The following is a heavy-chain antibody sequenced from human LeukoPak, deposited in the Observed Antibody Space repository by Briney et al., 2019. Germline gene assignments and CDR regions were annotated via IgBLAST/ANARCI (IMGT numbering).Heavy chain of an antibody. CDR3: ARGGPLGSSSINYMDV. Sequence: GASVKVSCKASGYTFTSYYMHWVRQAPGQGLEWMGIINPSGGSTGYAQKFQGRVTMTRDMSTSTVYMELSSLRSEDTAVYYCARGGPLGSSSINYMDVWGKGTTVTVSS. CDR2: INPSGGST. V-gene: IGHV1-46*01. D-gene: IGHD6-6*01. J-gene: IGHJ6*03. CDR1: GYTFTSYY.